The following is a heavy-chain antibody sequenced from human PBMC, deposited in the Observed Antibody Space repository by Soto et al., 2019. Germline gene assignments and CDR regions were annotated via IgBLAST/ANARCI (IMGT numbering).Heavy chain of an antibody. D-gene: IGHD6-19*01. CDR3: VRDVGIEGIAVAGTPFRGYYYGMDV. CDR2: IYYSGST. J-gene: IGHJ6*02. CDR1: GGSISSYY. V-gene: IGHV4-59*01. Sequence: SETLSLTCTVSGGSISSYYWSWIRQPPGKGLEWIGYIYYSGSTNYNPSLKSRVTISVDTSKNQFSLKLSSVTAADPAVYYCVRDVGIEGIAVAGTPFRGYYYGMDVWGQGTTVTVSS.